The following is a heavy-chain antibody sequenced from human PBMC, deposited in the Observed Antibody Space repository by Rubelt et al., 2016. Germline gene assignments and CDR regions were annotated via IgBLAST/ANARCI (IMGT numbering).Heavy chain of an antibody. Sequence: QVTLRESGPALVKPTLTLTLTCTFSGFSLSTSGMCVSWIRQPPGKALEWLARIDWDDDKYYRTSLKTRLPISKDTSKNQVVLTMTNMDPVDTATYYCARMSYDSSGYYKFDPWGQGTLVTVSS. V-gene: IGHV2-70*15. CDR3: ARMSYDSSGYYKFDP. CDR2: IDWDDDK. CDR1: GFSLSTSGMC. J-gene: IGHJ5*02. D-gene: IGHD3-22*01.